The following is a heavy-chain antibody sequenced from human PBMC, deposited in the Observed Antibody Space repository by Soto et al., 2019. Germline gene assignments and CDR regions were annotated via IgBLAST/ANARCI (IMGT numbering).Heavy chain of an antibody. Sequence: VKXSQTLSLTCTXSGDSAIXXXXXXXSWIRQHPGKGLEWIGYIYDSGSTHYXXXXXXXXXXXXXXXXXXXXXXXXSVTAADTAVYYCASCGRGFGESMENFIDYWGPXTLVTVSS. CDR2: IYDSGST. CDR1: GDSAIXXXXXX. V-gene: IGHV4-31*01. CDR3: ASCGRGFGESMENFIDY. D-gene: IGHD3-22*01. J-gene: IGHJ4*01.